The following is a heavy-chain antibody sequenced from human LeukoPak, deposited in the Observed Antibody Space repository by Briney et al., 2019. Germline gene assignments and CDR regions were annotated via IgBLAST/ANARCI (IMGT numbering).Heavy chain of an antibody. D-gene: IGHD2-2*01. V-gene: IGHV1-2*02. CDR1: GYTFSSSG. J-gene: IGHJ6*03. Sequence: GASVKVSCKASGYTFSSSGISWMRQAPGQGLEWMGWINPNSGGTNYAQKFQGRVTMTRDTSISTAYMELSRLRSDDTAVYYCARDPHCSSTSCSRPTSLDYYYYYMDVWGKGTTVTVSS. CDR2: INPNSGGT. CDR3: ARDPHCSSTSCSRPTSLDYYYYYMDV.